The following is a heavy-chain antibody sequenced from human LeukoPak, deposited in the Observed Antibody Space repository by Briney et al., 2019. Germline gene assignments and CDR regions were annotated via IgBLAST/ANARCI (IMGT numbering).Heavy chain of an antibody. J-gene: IGHJ4*02. Sequence: ASVKVSCKASGYTFANFGITWVRQPPGQGLEWMGWISVYNGNTNYAQNLQGRVTLTTDTSTSTAYMERRSLRSDDTALYYCARTCSSSSCYMVHWGQGTLVTVSS. CDR3: ARTCSSSSCYMVH. CDR1: GYTFANFG. V-gene: IGHV1-18*01. D-gene: IGHD2-2*02. CDR2: ISVYNGNT.